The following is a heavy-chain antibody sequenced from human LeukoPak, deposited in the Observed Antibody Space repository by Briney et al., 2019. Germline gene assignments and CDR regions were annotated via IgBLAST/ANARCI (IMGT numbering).Heavy chain of an antibody. Sequence: SETLSLTCTVSGGPISSSSYYWGWIRQPPGKGLEWIGSIYYSGSTYYNPSLKSRVTISVDTSKNQFSLKLSSVTAADTAVYYCARDSLPGYYDFWSGNSGGYFDYWGQGTLVTVSS. CDR2: IYYSGST. D-gene: IGHD3-3*01. V-gene: IGHV4-39*07. J-gene: IGHJ4*02. CDR3: ARDSLPGYYDFWSGNSGGYFDY. CDR1: GGPISSSSYY.